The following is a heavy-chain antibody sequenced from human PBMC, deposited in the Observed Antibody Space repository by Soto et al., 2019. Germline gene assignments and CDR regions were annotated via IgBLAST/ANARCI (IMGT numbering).Heavy chain of an antibody. D-gene: IGHD1-26*01. Sequence: PSETLSLTCTVSGASISGGNYYWTWIRQHTGEGLEWIGYIYYSGGTFYNPSLKSRLSMSVDTSKNQFSLRLNSVTAADTAVYYCARLRAVGATAADCWGQGTLVTVSS. CDR1: GASISGGNYY. J-gene: IGHJ4*02. V-gene: IGHV4-31*03. CDR2: IYYSGGT. CDR3: ARLRAVGATAADC.